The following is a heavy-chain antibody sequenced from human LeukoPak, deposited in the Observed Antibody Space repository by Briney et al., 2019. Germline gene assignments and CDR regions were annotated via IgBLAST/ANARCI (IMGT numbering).Heavy chain of an antibody. CDR3: ARDRYGDHTYFDY. CDR1: GGSTSSGGYS. J-gene: IGHJ4*02. CDR2: IYHSGST. D-gene: IGHD4-17*01. V-gene: IGHV4-30-2*01. Sequence: SQTLSLTCAVSGGSTSSGGYSWSWIRQPPGKGLEWIGYIYHSGSTYCNPSLKSRVTISVDRSKNQVSLKLSSVTAADTAVYYCARDRYGDHTYFDYWGQGTLVTVSS.